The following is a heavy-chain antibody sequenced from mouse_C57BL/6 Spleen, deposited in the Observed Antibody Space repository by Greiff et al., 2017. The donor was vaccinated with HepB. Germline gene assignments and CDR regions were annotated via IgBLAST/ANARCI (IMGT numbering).Heavy chain of an antibody. J-gene: IGHJ3*01. CDR3: ARDTTVVPGWFAY. CDR1: GYSITSGYY. D-gene: IGHD1-1*01. CDR2: ISYDGSN. V-gene: IGHV3-6*01. Sequence: VQLKQSGPGLVKPSQSLSLTCSVTGYSITSGYYWNWIRQFPGNKLEWMGYISYDGSNNYNPSLKNRISISRDTSKNQFFLKLNSVTTEDTATSYCARDTTVVPGWFAYWGQGTLVTVSA.